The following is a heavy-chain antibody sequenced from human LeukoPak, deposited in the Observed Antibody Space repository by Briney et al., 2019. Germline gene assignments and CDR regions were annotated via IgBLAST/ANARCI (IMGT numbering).Heavy chain of an antibody. CDR1: GGSISSYY. D-gene: IGHD6-13*01. V-gene: IGHV4-59*01. J-gene: IGHJ4*02. CDR2: IYYSGST. CDR3: AREVGGYSSSWCGDYFDY. Sequence: SETLSLTCTVSGGSISSYYWSWIRQPPGKGLEWIGYIYYSGSTNYNPSLKSRVTISVDTSKNQFSLKLSSVTAADTAVYYCAREVGGYSSSWCGDYFDYWGQGTLVTVSS.